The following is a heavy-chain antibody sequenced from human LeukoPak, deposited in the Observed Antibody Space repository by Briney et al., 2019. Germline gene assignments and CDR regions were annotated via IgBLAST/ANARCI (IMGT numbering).Heavy chain of an antibody. D-gene: IGHD3-22*01. V-gene: IGHV1-69*13. Sequence: SVKVSCKASGGTFSSYAISWVRQAPGQGLEWMGGIIPIFGTANYAQKFQGRVTITADESTSTAYMELSSLRSEDTAVYYCAREIRPTDYYDSSGYYTDYYYYYGMDVWGQGTTVTVSS. CDR3: AREIRPTDYYDSSGYYTDYYYYYGMDV. J-gene: IGHJ6*02. CDR2: IIPIFGTA. CDR1: GGTFSSYA.